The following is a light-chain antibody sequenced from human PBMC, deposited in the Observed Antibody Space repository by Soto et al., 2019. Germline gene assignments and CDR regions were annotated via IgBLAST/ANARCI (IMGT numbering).Light chain of an antibody. V-gene: IGKV2-30*01. CDR3: MQGTHWPFT. Sequence: DVVLTQSPLFLSATLGQPASISCRSSEGLVYGDGNTYLSWFQRRPGHAPRRLIYAVSDRDSGVPDRVSGSGSGPDFTLRISRVEAEDVGGYFCMQGTHWPFTFGQGTKLEIK. J-gene: IGKJ2*01. CDR1: EGLVYGDGNTY. CDR2: AVS.